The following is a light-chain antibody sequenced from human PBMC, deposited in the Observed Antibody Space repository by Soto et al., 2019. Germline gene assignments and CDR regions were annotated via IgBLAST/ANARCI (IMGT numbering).Light chain of an antibody. CDR1: QSVSNY. Sequence: EIVSTQSPATLSLSPGERATLSCRASQSVSNYLAWYQQKPGQAPRLLIYDASNRASGIPARFSGSGSGTDFTLTISSLDPEDFAVYYCQQRSNWPPVTFGGGTKVDIK. CDR2: DAS. V-gene: IGKV3-11*01. J-gene: IGKJ4*01. CDR3: QQRSNWPPVT.